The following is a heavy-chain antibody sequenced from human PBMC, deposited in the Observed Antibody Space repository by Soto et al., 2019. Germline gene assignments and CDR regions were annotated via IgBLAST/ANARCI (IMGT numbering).Heavy chain of an antibody. V-gene: IGHV5-10-1*01. CDR3: SRGIAAASNWFDP. Sequence: PGESLKISCKGSGYSFTSYWISWVRQMPGKGLEWMGRIDPSDSYTNYSPSFQGHVTISADKSISTAYLQWSSLKASDTAMYYCSRGIAAASNWFDPCGQGSLVPVSS. D-gene: IGHD6-25*01. CDR2: IDPSDSYT. J-gene: IGHJ5*02. CDR1: GYSFTSYW.